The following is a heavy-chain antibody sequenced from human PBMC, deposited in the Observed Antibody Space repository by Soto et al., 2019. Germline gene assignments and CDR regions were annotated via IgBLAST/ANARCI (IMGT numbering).Heavy chain of an antibody. J-gene: IGHJ5*02. Sequence: PSETLSLTCTVSGDSLINCGYYWSWIRQLPGKGLEWLGYIYHTGVTYYNPSLKSRLTMSIDTSKNQFSLKLSSVTAADTAVYYCARDLTSNLNCFDPWGQGTLVTVSS. CDR2: IYHTGVT. CDR1: GDSLINCGYY. CDR3: ARDLTSNLNCFDP. V-gene: IGHV4-31*03. D-gene: IGHD3-10*01.